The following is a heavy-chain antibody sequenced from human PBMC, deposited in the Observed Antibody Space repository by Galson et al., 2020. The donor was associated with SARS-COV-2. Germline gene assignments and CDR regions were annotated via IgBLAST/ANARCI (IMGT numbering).Heavy chain of an antibody. CDR2: ISTSGST. D-gene: IGHD6-13*01. CDR1: NGSISSGSYH. V-gene: IGHV4-61*02. J-gene: IGHJ4*02. Sequence: SETLSLTCTVSNGSISSGSYHWTWIRQPAGKGLEWTGRISTSGSTNYNPSLKSRVTISVDPSKNQFSLQLTSVTAADTAVYYCARGAALAFDYWGRGTLVTVSS. CDR3: ARGAALAFDY.